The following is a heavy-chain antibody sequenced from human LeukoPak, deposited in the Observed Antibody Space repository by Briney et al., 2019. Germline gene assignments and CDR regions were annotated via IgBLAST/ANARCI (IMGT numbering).Heavy chain of an antibody. V-gene: IGHV4-59*08. D-gene: IGHD4-17*01. Sequence: SETLSLTCTISGGSVSDYYWSWIRQSPGKGLEWIGYIYYTGSTTYNPSLKSRVTISADTSKNQFSLKLSSVTAADTAVYYCARLPTVTFFDYWGQGTLVTVSS. CDR3: ARLPTVTFFDY. CDR2: IYYTGST. CDR1: GGSVSDYY. J-gene: IGHJ4*02.